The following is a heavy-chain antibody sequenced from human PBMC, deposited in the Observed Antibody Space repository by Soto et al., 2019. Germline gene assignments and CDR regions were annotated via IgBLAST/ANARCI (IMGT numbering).Heavy chain of an antibody. CDR3: AFGRPTASSWLDP. J-gene: IGHJ5*02. Sequence: QEQLVQSGTEVKKPGASVRVSCKAFGYIFTTYNIHWLRQAPGQGLEWMGMINPSGGPTSYAEKIQGRVTMTSDTSTTTVYMELSSLTSEDTAVYYCAFGRPTASSWLDPWGQGTLVSVSS. D-gene: IGHD2-2*01. CDR1: GYIFTTYN. CDR2: INPSGGPT. V-gene: IGHV1-46*01.